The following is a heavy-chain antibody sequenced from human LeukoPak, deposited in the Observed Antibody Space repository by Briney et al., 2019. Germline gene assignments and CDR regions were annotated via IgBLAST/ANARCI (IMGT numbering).Heavy chain of an antibody. CDR1: GFAFNSFN. D-gene: IGHD5-18*01. CDR3: ARARGYSYGYGQACFDY. CDR2: ISSSSSYI. V-gene: IGHV3-21*01. Sequence: GGSLRLSCAVSGFAFNSFNMNWVRQAPGKGLEWVSSISSSSSYIYYADSVKGRFTISRDNAKNSLYLQMNSLRAEDTAVYYCARARGYSYGYGQACFDYWGQGTLVTVSS. J-gene: IGHJ4*02.